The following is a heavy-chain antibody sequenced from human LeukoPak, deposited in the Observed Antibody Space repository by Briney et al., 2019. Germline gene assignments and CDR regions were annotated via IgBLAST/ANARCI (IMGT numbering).Heavy chain of an antibody. CDR1: GASISTHY. J-gene: IGHJ4*02. D-gene: IGHD6-13*01. V-gene: IGHV4-59*11. Sequence: SETLSLTCTVSGASISTHYWSWIRQPPEKGPKWIGDFSFSGSTNYNPSLKSRATISGDTSKNQFSLNLRSVTAADTAVYYCARAGGIPTAHLDLDHWGQGTLVTVSS. CDR2: FSFSGST. CDR3: ARAGGIPTAHLDLDH.